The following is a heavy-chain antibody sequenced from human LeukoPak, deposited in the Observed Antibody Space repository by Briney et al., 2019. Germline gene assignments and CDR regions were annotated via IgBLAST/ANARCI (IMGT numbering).Heavy chain of an antibody. Sequence: SETLSLTCTVSGGSISSYYWSWIRQPAGKGLEWIGSIYHSGNTYYNPSLKSRVTISVDTSKNQFSLKLSSVTAADTAVYYCAREGDNWKFDYWGQGTLVTVSS. V-gene: IGHV4-4*07. CDR3: AREGDNWKFDY. J-gene: IGHJ4*02. CDR1: GGSISSYY. CDR2: IYHSGNT. D-gene: IGHD1-20*01.